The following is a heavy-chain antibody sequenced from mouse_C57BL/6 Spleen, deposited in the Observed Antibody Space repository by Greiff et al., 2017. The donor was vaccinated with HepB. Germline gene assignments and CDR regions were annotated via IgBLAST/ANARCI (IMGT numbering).Heavy chain of an antibody. D-gene: IGHD6-1*01. CDR2: IYPRSGNT. Sequence: VQLQQSGAELARPGASVKLSCKASGYTFTSSGISWVKQRTGQGLEWIGEIYPRSGNTYYNEKFKGKATLTADKSSSTAYMELRSLASEDSAVYFCARRGPRGIAYWGQVTLVTVSA. CDR3: ARRGPRGIAY. CDR1: GYTFTSSG. V-gene: IGHV1-81*01. J-gene: IGHJ3*01.